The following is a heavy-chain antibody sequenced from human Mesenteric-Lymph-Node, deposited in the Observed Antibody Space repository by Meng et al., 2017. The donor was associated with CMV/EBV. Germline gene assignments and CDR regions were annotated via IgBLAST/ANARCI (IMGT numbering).Heavy chain of an antibody. CDR3: ARETAHYYDSSGYYWDY. D-gene: IGHD3-22*01. V-gene: IGHV3-48*04. J-gene: IGHJ4*02. CDR1: GFTFSTYS. CDR2: IRSSGGII. Sequence: GESLKISCAASGFTFSTYSMNWVRQAPGKGLEWVSYIRSSGGIIYYADSVKGRFTISRDNAKNSLYLQMNSLRAEDTAVYYCARETAHYYDSSGYYWDYWGQGTLVTVSS.